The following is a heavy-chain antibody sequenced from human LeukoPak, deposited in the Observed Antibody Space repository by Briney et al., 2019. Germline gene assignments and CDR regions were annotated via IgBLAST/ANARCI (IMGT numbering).Heavy chain of an antibody. D-gene: IGHD3-16*01. CDR3: AKNADMITFGGDYDY. V-gene: IGHV3-23*01. J-gene: IGHJ4*02. CDR2: ISGSGGST. CDR1: GGSISSSSYY. Sequence: ETLSLTCTVSGGSISSSSYYWGWIRQPPGKGLEWVSAISGSGGSTYYADSVKGRFTISRDNSKNTLYLQMNSLRAEDTAVYYCAKNADMITFGGDYDYWGQGTLVTVSS.